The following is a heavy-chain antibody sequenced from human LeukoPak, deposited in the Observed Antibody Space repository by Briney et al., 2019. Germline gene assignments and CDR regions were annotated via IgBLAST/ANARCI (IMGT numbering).Heavy chain of an antibody. CDR3: ASGRTYCGGDCLPSDAFDI. CDR1: GYTFTGYY. D-gene: IGHD2-21*01. CDR2: INPNSGGT. J-gene: IGHJ3*02. V-gene: IGHV1-2*02. Sequence: ASVKVSCKASGYTFTGYYMHWVRQAPGQGLEWMGWINPNSGGTNYAQKFQGRGTMTRDTSISTAYMELSRLRSDDTAVYYCASGRTYCGGDCLPSDAFDIWGQGTMVTVSS.